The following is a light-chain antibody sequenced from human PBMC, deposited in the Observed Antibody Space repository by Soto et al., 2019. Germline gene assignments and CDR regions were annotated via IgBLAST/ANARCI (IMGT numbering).Light chain of an antibody. CDR1: QSVTSNY. CDR3: QQYGSSPIT. Sequence: EIVLTQSPSTLSLAPRERATLSCRASQSVTSNYLAWYQQKPGQAPRLLIYGASSRATGIPDRFSGSGSGTDFTLTISRLEPEDFAVYYCQQYGSSPITFGQGTRLEIK. CDR2: GAS. J-gene: IGKJ5*01. V-gene: IGKV3-20*01.